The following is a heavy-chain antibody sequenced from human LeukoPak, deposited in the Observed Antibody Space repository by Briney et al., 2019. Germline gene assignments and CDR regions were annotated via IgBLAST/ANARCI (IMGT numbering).Heavy chain of an antibody. V-gene: IGHV3-9*01. D-gene: IGHD6-19*01. CDR2: ISWNSGSI. CDR1: GFTFSSYG. J-gene: IGHJ2*01. Sequence: GGSLRLSCAASGFTFSSYGMHWVRQAPGKGLEWVSGISWNSGSIGYADSVKGRFTISRDNAKNSLYLQMNSLRAEDTALYYCAKDDRASSGSATLIWYFDLWGRGTLVTVSS. CDR3: AKDDRASSGSATLIWYFDL.